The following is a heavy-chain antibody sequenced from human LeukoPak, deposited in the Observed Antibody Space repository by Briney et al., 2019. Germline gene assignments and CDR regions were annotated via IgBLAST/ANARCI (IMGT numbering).Heavy chain of an antibody. D-gene: IGHD2-2*01. Sequence: SVKVSCKASGGTFSSYAISWVRQAPGQGLEWMGRIIPILGIANYAQKFQGRVTITADKSTSTAYMELSSLRSEDTAVYYCARQTVDIVVVPAAIWFDPWGQGTLVTVSS. J-gene: IGHJ5*02. CDR3: ARQTVDIVVVPAAIWFDP. CDR1: GGTFSSYA. CDR2: IIPILGIA. V-gene: IGHV1-69*04.